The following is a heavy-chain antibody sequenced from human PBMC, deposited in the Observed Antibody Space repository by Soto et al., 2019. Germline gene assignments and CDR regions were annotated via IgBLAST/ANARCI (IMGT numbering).Heavy chain of an antibody. Sequence: SETLSLTCTVSGGSISSYYWSWIRQPPGKGLGWIGYIYYSGSTNYNPSLKSRVTISVDTSKNQFSLKLSSVTAADTAVYYCARDNDYGDYVSYAFDIWGQGTMVTVSS. CDR2: IYYSGST. D-gene: IGHD4-17*01. V-gene: IGHV4-59*01. CDR3: ARDNDYGDYVSYAFDI. J-gene: IGHJ3*02. CDR1: GGSISSYY.